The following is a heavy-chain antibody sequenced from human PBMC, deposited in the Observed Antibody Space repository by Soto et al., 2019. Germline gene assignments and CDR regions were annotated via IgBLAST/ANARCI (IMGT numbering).Heavy chain of an antibody. Sequence: SETLSLTCTVSGGSISSYYWSWIRQPPGKGLEWIGYIYYSGSTNYNPSLKSRVTISVDTSKNQFSLKLSSVTAADTAVYYCARHRTIFDSSAPGYFDYWGQGTLVTVSS. J-gene: IGHJ4*02. CDR1: GGSISSYY. D-gene: IGHD3-3*01. V-gene: IGHV4-59*08. CDR2: IYYSGST. CDR3: ARHRTIFDSSAPGYFDY.